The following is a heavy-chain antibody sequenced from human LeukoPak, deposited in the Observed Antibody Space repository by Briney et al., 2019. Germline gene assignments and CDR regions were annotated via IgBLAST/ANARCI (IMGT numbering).Heavy chain of an antibody. CDR2: IWYDGSNK. V-gene: IGHV3-33*08. D-gene: IGHD3-16*02. J-gene: IGHJ4*02. CDR3: ARDGYYDYVWGSYRYTYYFDY. CDR1: GFTFSNYG. Sequence: GGSLRLSCEASGFTFSNYGMHWVRQAPGKGPEWVAVIWYDGSNKYYADSVKGRFTISRDNSKNTLYLQMNSLRAEDTAVYYCARDGYYDYVWGSYRYTYYFDYWGQGTLVTVSS.